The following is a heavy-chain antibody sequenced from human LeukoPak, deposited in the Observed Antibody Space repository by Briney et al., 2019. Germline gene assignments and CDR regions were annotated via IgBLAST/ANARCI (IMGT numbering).Heavy chain of an antibody. J-gene: IGHJ3*02. CDR3: AKIHQNRVVVGAKGAFDI. V-gene: IGHV3-23*01. Sequence: GGSLRLSCAASGFTFRSYAMHWVRQSSGKGLEWVSGIGSSGGGTYYADSVKGRFTISRDTSKDTVYLQMDSLRAEDTAIYYCAKIHQNRVVVGAKGAFDIWGQGTVVTVSS. CDR2: IGSSGGGT. D-gene: IGHD2-15*01. CDR1: GFTFRSYA.